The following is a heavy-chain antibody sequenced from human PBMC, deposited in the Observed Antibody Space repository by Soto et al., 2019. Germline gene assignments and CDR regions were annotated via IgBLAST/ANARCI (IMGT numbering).Heavy chain of an antibody. Sequence: GGSLRLSCSASGFTFSEYSMHWVRQAPGKGLQYVSTISSDGDITYYADSVKGRFTISRDNSKNTLYLQMNSLRAEDTAVYYCAKVSPPELIDYWGQGTLVTVSS. CDR2: ISSDGDIT. CDR1: GFTFSEYS. D-gene: IGHD1-7*01. CDR3: AKVSPPELIDY. V-gene: IGHV3-64*04. J-gene: IGHJ4*02.